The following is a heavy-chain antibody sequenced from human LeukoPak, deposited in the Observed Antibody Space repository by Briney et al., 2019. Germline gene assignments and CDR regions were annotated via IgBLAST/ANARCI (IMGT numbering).Heavy chain of an antibody. D-gene: IGHD3-16*01. CDR3: VRDVVSFFDY. CDR2: ISSTGSTT. V-gene: IGHV3-48*03. J-gene: IGHJ4*02. Sequence: PGGSLRLSCAASGFTFGGYEMNWVRQAPGKGLEWVSYISSTGSTTYYADSVKGRFTISRDNALNSLYLQMNSLRAEDTGVYYCVRDVVSFFDYWGQGTLVTVSS. CDR1: GFTFGGYE.